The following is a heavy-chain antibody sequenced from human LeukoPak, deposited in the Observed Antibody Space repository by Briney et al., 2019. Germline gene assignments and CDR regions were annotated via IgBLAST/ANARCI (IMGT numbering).Heavy chain of an antibody. J-gene: IGHJ4*02. CDR3: ATFFPRADSNNLYTFYY. V-gene: IGHV4-34*01. CDR1: GGSFSGYY. CDR2: INHSGST. Sequence: PSETLSPTCAVYGGSFSGYYWSWIRQPPGKGLEWIGEINHSGSTNYNPSLKSRVTISVDTSKNQFSLKLSSVTAADTAVYYCATFFPRADSNNLYTFYYWGQGTLVTVSS. D-gene: IGHD6-13*01.